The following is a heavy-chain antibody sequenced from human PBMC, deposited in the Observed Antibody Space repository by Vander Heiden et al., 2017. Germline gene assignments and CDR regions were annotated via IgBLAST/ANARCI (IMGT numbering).Heavy chain of an antibody. CDR3: ARPLGGCCSGGFCTGFDL. D-gene: IGHD2-15*01. Sequence: HVQLVQSDAEIQKPEPSVTASCQASGYTLISYDLNWVRQAPGQGLEWMVWMNPNGGDKGYAQKFQGRVTMTRDTSMKTVYMELSSLRSEDTAVYYCARPLGGCCSGGFCTGFDLWGQGTMVTVSS. CDR1: GYTLISYD. CDR2: MNPNGGDK. J-gene: IGHJ5*02. V-gene: IGHV1-8*01.